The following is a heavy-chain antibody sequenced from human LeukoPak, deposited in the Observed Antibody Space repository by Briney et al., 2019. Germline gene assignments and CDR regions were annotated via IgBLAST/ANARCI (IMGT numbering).Heavy chain of an antibody. CDR1: GFTFSSYG. CDR2: IWYDGSNK. D-gene: IGHD2-15*01. J-gene: IGHJ4*02. CDR3: ARDPLLGYCSGGSCYGYFDY. V-gene: IGHV3-33*01. Sequence: GGSLRLSCAASGFTFSSYGMHWVRQAPGKGLEWVAVIWYDGSNKYYADSVKGRFTISRDNSKNTLYLQMNSLRAEDTAVYYCARDPLLGYCSGGSCYGYFDYWGQGTLVTVSS.